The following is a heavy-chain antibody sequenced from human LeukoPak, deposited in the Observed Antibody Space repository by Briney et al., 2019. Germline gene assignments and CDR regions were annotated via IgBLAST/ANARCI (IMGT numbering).Heavy chain of an antibody. Sequence: PGGSLRLSCAASGFPFSSYWMSWVRQAPGKGLEWVANIKQDGSEKYYVDSVKGRFTISRDNAKNSLYLQMNSLRAEDTAVYYCARVGDIVVVVAAPYYFDYWGQGTLVTVSS. CDR1: GFPFSSYW. CDR2: IKQDGSEK. J-gene: IGHJ4*02. CDR3: ARVGDIVVVVAAPYYFDY. D-gene: IGHD2-15*01. V-gene: IGHV3-7*01.